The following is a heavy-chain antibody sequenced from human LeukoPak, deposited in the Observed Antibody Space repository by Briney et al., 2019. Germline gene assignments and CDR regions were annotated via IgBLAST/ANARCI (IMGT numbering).Heavy chain of an antibody. Sequence: KTGGSLRLSCEASGFTFTTYSMTWVRQAPGKWLEWVSIISSGSSAIFSADALKGRFTISRDDAKNLLYLDMSSLRAEDTAVYYCARDYLPMGAFDIWGQGTMVTVSS. CDR2: ISSGSSAI. J-gene: IGHJ3*02. CDR3: ARDYLPMGAFDI. CDR1: GFTFTTYS. D-gene: IGHD3-10*01. V-gene: IGHV3-21*01.